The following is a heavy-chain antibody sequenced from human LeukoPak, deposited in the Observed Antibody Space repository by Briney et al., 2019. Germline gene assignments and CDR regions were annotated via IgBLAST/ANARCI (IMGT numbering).Heavy chain of an antibody. J-gene: IGHJ4*02. Sequence: GGSLRLSCAASGFTFSSYAMSWVRQARGKGLEWVSAISGSGGSTYYADSVKGRFTISRDNSKNTLYLQMNSLRAEDTAVYYCAKKEGYCSSTSCSWLADYWGQGTLVTVSS. CDR1: GFTFSSYA. CDR3: AKKEGYCSSTSCSWLADY. D-gene: IGHD2-2*01. CDR2: ISGSGGST. V-gene: IGHV3-23*01.